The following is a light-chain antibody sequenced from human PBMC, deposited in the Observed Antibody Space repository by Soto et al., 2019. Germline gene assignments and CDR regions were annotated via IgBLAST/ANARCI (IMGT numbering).Light chain of an antibody. Sequence: DIQMTQSPSSLSVSVGDRVSITCRASQSISRYVNWYQQKPGKAPKLLIYAASNLQSGVPSRFSGGGSGTDFALTISRLQPEDFATYYCQQSYGSPFTFGGGTKVEIE. CDR3: QQSYGSPFT. V-gene: IGKV1-39*01. J-gene: IGKJ4*01. CDR1: QSISRY. CDR2: AAS.